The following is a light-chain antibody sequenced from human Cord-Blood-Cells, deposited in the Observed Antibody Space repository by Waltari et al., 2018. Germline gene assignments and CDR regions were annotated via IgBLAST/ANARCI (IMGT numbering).Light chain of an antibody. J-gene: IGLJ2*01. V-gene: IGLV2-14*01. CDR1: SSDVGGYNY. Sequence: QSALTQPASVSGSPGQSITISCTGTSSDVGGYNYVSWYQQHPGKAPKLMIYDVSTRPSGVSIRFSGSKSGNTASLTISGLQAEDEADYYCSSYTSSSTLPVFGGGTKLTVL. CDR2: DVS. CDR3: SSYTSSSTLPV.